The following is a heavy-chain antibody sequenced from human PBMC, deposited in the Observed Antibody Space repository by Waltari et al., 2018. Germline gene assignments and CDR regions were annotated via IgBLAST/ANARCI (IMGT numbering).Heavy chain of an antibody. Sequence: QLQLQESGPGLVKPSETLSLRCSVSGGSISSSRDYWGWIRLPPGKGLEWLGTSYYAESTYSNPSLKSRLTMSADTSKNQIFLNLTSVTAADTAVYYCARVTGSSYGPYFENWGQGTLVTVSS. V-gene: IGHV4-39*01. CDR3: ARVTGSSYGPYFEN. J-gene: IGHJ4*02. D-gene: IGHD6-6*01. CDR1: GGSISSSRDY. CDR2: SYYAEST.